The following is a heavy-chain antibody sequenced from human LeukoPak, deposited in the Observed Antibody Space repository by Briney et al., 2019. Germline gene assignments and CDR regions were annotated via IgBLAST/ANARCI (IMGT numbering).Heavy chain of an antibody. D-gene: IGHD6-19*01. CDR1: GFTFSSYS. J-gene: IGHJ4*02. CDR2: ISSSGSTI. V-gene: IGHV3-48*04. Sequence: GGSLRLSCAASGFTFSSYSMNWVRQAPGKGLEGVSYISSSGSTIYYADSVKGRFTISRDNAKNSLYLQMNSLRAEDTAVYYCAREGIAVAGIDYWGQGTLVTVSS. CDR3: AREGIAVAGIDY.